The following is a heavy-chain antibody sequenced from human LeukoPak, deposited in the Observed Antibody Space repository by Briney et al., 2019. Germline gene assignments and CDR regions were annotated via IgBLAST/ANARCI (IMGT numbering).Heavy chain of an antibody. V-gene: IGHV4-59*08. J-gene: IGHJ4*02. CDR3: ARTTEMATITGFDY. CDR2: IHYSGST. CDR1: GGSISSYC. Sequence: SETLSLTCTVSGGSISSYCWSWIRQPPGKGLEWIGYIHYSGSTNYNPSLKSRVTISVDTSRNQFPLQLSSVTAADTAVYYCARTTEMATITGFDYWGQGTLVTVSS. D-gene: IGHD5-24*01.